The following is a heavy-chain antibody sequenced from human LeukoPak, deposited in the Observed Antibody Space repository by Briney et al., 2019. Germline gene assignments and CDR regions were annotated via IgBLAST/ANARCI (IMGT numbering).Heavy chain of an antibody. Sequence: ASETLSLTCTVSGYSISSGYYWGWIRQPPGKGLEWIGSIYHSGSTYYNPSLKSRVTISVDTSKNQFSLKLSSVTAADTAVYYCAREGMRWLQSFDYWGQGTLVTVSS. CDR2: IYHSGST. V-gene: IGHV4-38-2*02. D-gene: IGHD5-24*01. CDR1: GYSISSGYY. J-gene: IGHJ4*02. CDR3: AREGMRWLQSFDY.